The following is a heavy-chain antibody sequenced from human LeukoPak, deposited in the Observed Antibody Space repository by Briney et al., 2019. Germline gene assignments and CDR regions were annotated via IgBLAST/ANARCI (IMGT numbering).Heavy chain of an antibody. CDR1: GGSISSYY. J-gene: IGHJ4*02. D-gene: IGHD5-18*01. V-gene: IGHV4-59*01. CDR3: ARRRYNYDY. Sequence: SETLSLTCTVSGGSISSYYWSWIRQPPGKGLEWIGYIYYSGNTIYNPSLKSRVTISTDTSKNQFSLKLSSVTAADTAVYYCARRRYNYDYWGQGTLVTVS. CDR2: IYYSGNT.